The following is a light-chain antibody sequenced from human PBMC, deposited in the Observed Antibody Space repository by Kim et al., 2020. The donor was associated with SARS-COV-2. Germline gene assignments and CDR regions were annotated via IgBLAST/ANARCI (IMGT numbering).Light chain of an antibody. V-gene: IGKV3-20*01. CDR3: QRYGSSPQT. CDR2: GAS. Sequence: EIVLTQSPGTLSLSPGERATLSCRASQSVSSSYLAWYQQKPGQAPRLLIYGASSRATGIPDRFSGSGSGTDFTLTISRLGPEDFAVYYCQRYGSSPQTFGQGTKVDIK. CDR1: QSVSSSY. J-gene: IGKJ1*01.